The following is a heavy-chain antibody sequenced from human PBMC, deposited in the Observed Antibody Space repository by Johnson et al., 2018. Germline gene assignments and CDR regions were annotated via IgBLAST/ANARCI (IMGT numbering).Heavy chain of an antibody. CDR3: ARETESDYYGMDV. Sequence: VQLQESGGGLVQPGGSLRLSCAASGFTFSSYWMSWVRQAPGKGLEWVSYISSSSSTIYYADSVKGRFTISRHNAKNSLYLQMNSLRDKDTAVYYCARETESDYYGMDVWGQGTTVTVSS. CDR2: ISSSSSTI. D-gene: IGHD1-14*01. CDR1: GFTFSSYW. J-gene: IGHJ6*02. V-gene: IGHV3-48*02.